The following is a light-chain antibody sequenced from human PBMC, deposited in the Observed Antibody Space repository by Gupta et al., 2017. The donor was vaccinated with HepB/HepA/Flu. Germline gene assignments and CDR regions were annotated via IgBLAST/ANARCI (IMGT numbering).Light chain of an antibody. CDR2: EVT. V-gene: IGLV2-8*01. Sequence: QFAPTSPPSAFGSPGQAVTLSRPRTNSDVGGYNLVSWYQHHPGKAPKLLIYEVTRRLSGVPDRFSGSKSGNTASLTVSGLLAEDEADYFCSSHAANNHVIFGGGTRLTVL. CDR1: NSDVGGYNL. J-gene: IGLJ2*01. CDR3: SSHAANNHVI.